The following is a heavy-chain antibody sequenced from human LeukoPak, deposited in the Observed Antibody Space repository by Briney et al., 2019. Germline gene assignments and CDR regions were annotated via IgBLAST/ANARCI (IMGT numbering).Heavy chain of an antibody. D-gene: IGHD3-16*01. V-gene: IGHV1-69*08. Sequence: EASVKVSCKASGGTFTTYTFSWVRQAPGQGLVLMGRIIPILGTTNCAQKFKGRVTITADKSTSTAYMELSSLRSEDTAVYYCARAVPLGPYYYYYYYMDVWGKGTTVTVSS. CDR1: GGTFTTYT. CDR2: IIPILGTT. J-gene: IGHJ6*03. CDR3: ARAVPLGPYYYYYYYMDV.